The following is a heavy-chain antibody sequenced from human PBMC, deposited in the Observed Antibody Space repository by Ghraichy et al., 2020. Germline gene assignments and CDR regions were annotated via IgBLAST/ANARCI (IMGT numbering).Heavy chain of an antibody. Sequence: GESLNISCAASGFTFSSYSMNWVRQAPGKGLEWVSSISSSSSYIYYADSVKGRFTISRDNAKNSLYLHMNSLRAEDTAVYYCARSGYSGPPGYWGQGTLVTVSS. CDR1: GFTFSSYS. J-gene: IGHJ4*02. CDR2: ISSSSSYI. D-gene: IGHD5-12*01. V-gene: IGHV3-21*01. CDR3: ARSGYSGPPGY.